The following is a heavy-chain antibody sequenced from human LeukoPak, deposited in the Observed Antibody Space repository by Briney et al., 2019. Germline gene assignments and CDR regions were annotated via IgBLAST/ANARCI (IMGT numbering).Heavy chain of an antibody. CDR2: ISGSGGST. D-gene: IGHD2-2*01. V-gene: IGHV3-23*01. Sequence: AGGSLRLSCAASGFTFSSYAMSWVRQAPGKGLEWVSAISGSGGSTYYADSVKGRFTISRDNSKNTLYLQMNSLRAEDTAVYYCAKRIGSTSCCIFDYWGQGTLVTVSS. CDR1: GFTFSSYA. J-gene: IGHJ4*02. CDR3: AKRIGSTSCCIFDY.